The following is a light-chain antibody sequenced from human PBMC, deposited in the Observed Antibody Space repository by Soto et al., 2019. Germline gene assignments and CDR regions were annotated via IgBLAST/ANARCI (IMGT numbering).Light chain of an antibody. CDR1: QSVNSF. Sequence: EIVLTQSPATLSLSPGERDTLSCRASQSVNSFLAWYQQKPGQAPRLLIYDASNRAPGIPARFSGGGSGTAFNLTISSLEPEDFAVYYCQQRDNWPTCGQGTKLEIK. CDR3: QQRDNWPT. CDR2: DAS. V-gene: IGKV3-11*01. J-gene: IGKJ2*01.